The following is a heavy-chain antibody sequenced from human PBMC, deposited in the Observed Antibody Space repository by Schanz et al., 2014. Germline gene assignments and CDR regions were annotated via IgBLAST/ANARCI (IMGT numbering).Heavy chain of an antibody. D-gene: IGHD3-3*01. CDR3: ARYGFRKFGVVYGLAV. CDR2: IKQDGSER. J-gene: IGHJ6*02. Sequence: EVQLVESGGGLVQPGGSLRLSCAASGFTFSSYWMSWVRQAPGKGLEWVANIKQDGSERYYVDSVKGRFTISRDNAKNSLYLQMNSLRVEDTAVYYCARYGFRKFGVVYGLAVWGQGTTVTVS. V-gene: IGHV3-7*03. CDR1: GFTFSSYW.